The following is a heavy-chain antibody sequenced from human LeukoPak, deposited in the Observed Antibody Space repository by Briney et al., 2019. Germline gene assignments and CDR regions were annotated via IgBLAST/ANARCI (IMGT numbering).Heavy chain of an antibody. CDR3: ARDLGGPGKNRVLAPAARECPDY. CDR2: INPKSGAT. CDR1: GGTFSSYA. Sequence: GASVKVSCKASGGTFSSYAISWVRQAPGQGLEWMGGINPKSGATNYAQKFQGRVTMTRDTSISTAYMELSSLRSEDTAVYYCARDLGGPGKNRVLAPAARECPDYWGQGTLVTASS. D-gene: IGHD2-2*01. J-gene: IGHJ4*02. V-gene: IGHV1-2*02.